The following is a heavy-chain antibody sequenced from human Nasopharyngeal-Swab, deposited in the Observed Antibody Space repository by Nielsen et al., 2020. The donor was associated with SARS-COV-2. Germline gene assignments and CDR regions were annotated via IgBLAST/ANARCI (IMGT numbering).Heavy chain of an antibody. V-gene: IGHV3-7*01. CDR3: ARGID. J-gene: IGHJ4*02. CDR2: IKQDGSEK. CDR1: GFTFRTYW. Sequence: GESLKISCAASGFTFRTYWMSWVRQAPGKGLEWVANIKQDGSEKYYVDSVKGRFTISRDNAKNSLYLQMNSLRAEDTAVYYCARGIDWGQGTLVTVSS.